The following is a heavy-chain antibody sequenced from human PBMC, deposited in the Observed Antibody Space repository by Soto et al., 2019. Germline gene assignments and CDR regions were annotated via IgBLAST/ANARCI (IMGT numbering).Heavy chain of an antibody. CDR3: ARSYYDILTGYYRHYYYYGIDV. CDR2: IYYSGST. J-gene: IGHJ6*02. V-gene: IGHV4-31*03. CDR1: GGSISSGGYY. Sequence: PSETLSLTCTVSGGSISSGGYYWSWIRQHPGKGLEWIGYIYYSGSTYYNPSLKSRVTISVDTSKNQFSLKLSSVTAADTAVYYCARSYYDILTGYYRHYYYYGIDVWGQGTTVTVSS. D-gene: IGHD3-9*01.